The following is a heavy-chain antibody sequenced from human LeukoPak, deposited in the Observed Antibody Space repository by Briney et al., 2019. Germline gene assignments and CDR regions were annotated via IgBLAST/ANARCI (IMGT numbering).Heavy chain of an antibody. CDR3: AATPGYYYYGMDV. V-gene: IGHV1-2*02. CDR1: GYTFTGYY. D-gene: IGHD2-15*01. Sequence: ASVKVSCKASGYTFTGYYMHWLRQAPGQGLEWMGWINPNSGGTNYAQKFQGRVTMTMDTSLSTAYMELSRLRSDDTAVYYCAATPGYYYYGMDVWGQGTTVTVSS. J-gene: IGHJ6*02. CDR2: INPNSGGT.